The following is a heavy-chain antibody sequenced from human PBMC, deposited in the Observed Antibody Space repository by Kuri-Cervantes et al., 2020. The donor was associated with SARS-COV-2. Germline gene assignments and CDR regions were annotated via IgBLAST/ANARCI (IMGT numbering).Heavy chain of an antibody. CDR1: GGSTSSQSYY. CDR3: ARMYYDFWSGYYKYYFDY. V-gene: IGHV4-39*07. J-gene: IGHJ4*02. CDR2: VYYSGST. Sequence: ESLKISCTVSGGSTSSQSYYWGWIRQPPGKGLEWIGCVYYSGSTNYNPSLKSRVTISVDTSKNQFSLKLSSVTAADTAVYYCARMYYDFWSGYYKYYFDYWGQGTLVTVSS. D-gene: IGHD3-3*01.